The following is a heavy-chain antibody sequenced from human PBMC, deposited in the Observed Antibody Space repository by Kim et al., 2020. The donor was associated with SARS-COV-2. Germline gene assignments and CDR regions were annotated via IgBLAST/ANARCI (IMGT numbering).Heavy chain of an antibody. D-gene: IGHD6-6*01. CDR3: ARDQWSSSPIGYYYYYGMDV. J-gene: IGHJ6*02. V-gene: IGHV1-2*02. CDR2: INPNSGGT. Sequence: ASVKVSCKASGYTFTGYYMHWVRQAPGQGLEWMGWINPNSGGTNYAQKFQGRVTMTRDTSISTAYMELSRLRSDDTAVYYCARDQWSSSPIGYYYYYGMDVWGQGTTVTVSS. CDR1: GYTFTGYY.